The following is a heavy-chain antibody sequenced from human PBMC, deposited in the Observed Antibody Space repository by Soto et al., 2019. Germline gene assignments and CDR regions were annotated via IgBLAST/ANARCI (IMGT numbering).Heavy chain of an antibody. CDR1: GGSFSGYY. V-gene: IGHV4-34*01. CDR2: INHSGGT. J-gene: IGHJ4*02. Sequence: QVHLQQWGAGRLKPSETLSLTCAVYGGSFSGYYWSWIRQPPGRGLEWIGEINHSGGTTNNPSLKSRVTISVDTSKNQFSLKLSSVTAADTAVYYCANSVTYYDFLSGYYPVYFDYWGQGTLVTVSS. CDR3: ANSVTYYDFLSGYYPVYFDY. D-gene: IGHD3-3*01.